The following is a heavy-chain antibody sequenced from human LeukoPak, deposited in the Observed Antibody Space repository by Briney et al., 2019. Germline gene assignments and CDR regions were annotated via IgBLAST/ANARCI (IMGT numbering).Heavy chain of an antibody. CDR2: IYPGDSDT. CDR1: GYSFTNYW. D-gene: IGHD3-10*01. CDR3: ARSAGVYYYYMDV. V-gene: IGHV5-51*01. J-gene: IGHJ6*03. Sequence: GESLKISCKGSGYSFTNYWIGWVRQMPGKGLEWMGIIYPGDSDTKYSPSFQGQVTISADKSISTAYLQWSSLQASDTATYYCARSAGVYYYYMDVWGKGTTVTVSS.